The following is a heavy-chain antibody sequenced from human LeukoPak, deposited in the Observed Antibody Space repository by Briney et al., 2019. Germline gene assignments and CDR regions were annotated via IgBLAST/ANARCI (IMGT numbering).Heavy chain of an antibody. V-gene: IGHV3-11*01. D-gene: IGHD3-10*01. CDR1: GFTFSDYY. CDR2: ISSSGSTI. CDR3: ASPTQLLWFGELASYGMDV. Sequence: GGSLRLSCAASGFTFSDYYMSWIRQAPGKGLEWVSYISSSGSTIYYADSVKGRFTISRDNAKNSLYLQMNSLRAEDTAVYYRASPTQLLWFGELASYGMDVWGQGTTVTVSS. J-gene: IGHJ6*02.